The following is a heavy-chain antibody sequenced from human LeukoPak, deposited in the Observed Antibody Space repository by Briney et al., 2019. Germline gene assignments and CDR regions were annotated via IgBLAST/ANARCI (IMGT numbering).Heavy chain of an antibody. CDR3: ARGHYYDSSRSDAFDI. CDR2: INHSGST. CDR1: GGSFSGYY. J-gene: IGHJ3*02. D-gene: IGHD3-22*01. Sequence: SETLSLTCAVYGGSFSGYYWSWIRQPPGKGLEWIGEINHSGSTNHNPSLKSRVTISVDTSKNQFSLKLSSVTAADTAVYYCARGHYYDSSRSDAFDIWGQGTMVTVSS. V-gene: IGHV4-34*01.